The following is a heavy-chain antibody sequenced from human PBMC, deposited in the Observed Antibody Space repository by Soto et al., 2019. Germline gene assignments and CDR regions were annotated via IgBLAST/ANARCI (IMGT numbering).Heavy chain of an antibody. CDR2: ISGSGGST. J-gene: IGHJ6*02. CDR3: AKTESRMTFYYYAMHV. V-gene: IGHV3-23*01. Sequence: PGGSLRLSCAASRFTFSTYAMTWVRQAPGKGLEWVSSISGSGGSTYYADSVKGRFTLSRDNSKNTLFLQMNSLRVEDTAVYYCAKTESRMTFYYYAMHVWCQGTTVTVSS. CDR1: RFTFSTYA. D-gene: IGHD3-16*01.